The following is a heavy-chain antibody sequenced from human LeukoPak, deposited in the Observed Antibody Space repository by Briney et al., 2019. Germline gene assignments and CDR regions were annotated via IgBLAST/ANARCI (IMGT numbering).Heavy chain of an antibody. V-gene: IGHV4-59*12. CDR2: FYHSGST. D-gene: IGHD5-24*01. CDR1: GGSINSYY. J-gene: IGHJ3*02. Sequence: SETLSLTCTVSGGSINSYYWSWIRQPPGKGLEWIGNFYHSGSTYYNPSLKSRVTISVDTSNNQFSLKMSSVTAADTAIYYCARDSYGYNWQGSFDIWGRGTVVPVSS. CDR3: ARDSYGYNWQGSFDI.